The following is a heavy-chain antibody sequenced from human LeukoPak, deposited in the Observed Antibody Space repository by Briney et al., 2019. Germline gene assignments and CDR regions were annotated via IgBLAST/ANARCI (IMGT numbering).Heavy chain of an antibody. CDR3: ARGGYDFWSGYYTGINY. CDR2: MNPNSGNT. D-gene: IGHD3-3*01. J-gene: IGHJ4*02. CDR1: GGTFSSYA. Sequence: ASVKVSCKASGGTFSSYAISWVRQAPGQGLEWMGWMNPNSGNTGYAQKFQGRVTMTRNTSISTAYMELSSLRSEDTAVYYCARGGYDFWSGYYTGINYWGQGTLVTVSS. V-gene: IGHV1-8*02.